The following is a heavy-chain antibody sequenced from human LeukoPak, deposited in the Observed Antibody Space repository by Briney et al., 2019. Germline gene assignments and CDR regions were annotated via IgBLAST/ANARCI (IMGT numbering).Heavy chain of an antibody. CDR2: VHFSGST. J-gene: IGHJ4*02. CDR3: TRDESSRDDSGGYHY. V-gene: IGHV4-4*07. CDR1: SASVTSHH. Sequence: SETLSLTCAVSSASVTSHHWAWIRQPAGKGLQWVGRVHFSGSTNYNPSLRSRVAISLDKSKNEVSLTLKSVSAADTAVYYCTRDESSRDDSGGYHYWGWGVLVTVSS. D-gene: IGHD3-22*01.